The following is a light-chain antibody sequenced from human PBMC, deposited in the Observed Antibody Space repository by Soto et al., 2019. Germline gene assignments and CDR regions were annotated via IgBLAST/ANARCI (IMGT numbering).Light chain of an antibody. Sequence: DIQMTQSPSSLSASVGDRVSITCRTSQSITTYLNWYQQKPGEAPKVLIYATTTLQSGVPSRFSGSGYGTEFILTISNLQPEDLATYYCQQGYGALTFGGGTKVDVK. J-gene: IGKJ4*01. V-gene: IGKV1-39*01. CDR1: QSITTY. CDR3: QQGYGALT. CDR2: ATT.